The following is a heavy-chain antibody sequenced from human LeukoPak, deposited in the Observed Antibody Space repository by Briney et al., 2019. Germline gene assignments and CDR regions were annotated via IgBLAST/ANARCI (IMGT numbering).Heavy chain of an antibody. V-gene: IGHV1-18*01. J-gene: IGHJ4*02. CDR2: ISAYNGNT. CDR1: GYTFTSYG. D-gene: IGHD4-17*01. Sequence: ASVKVSCTASGYTFTSYGISWVRQAPGQGLEWMGWISAYNGNTNYAQKLQGRVTMTTDTSTSTAYMELRSLRSDDTAVYYCARGVDYGDYFLTLDYWGQGTLVTVSS. CDR3: ARGVDYGDYFLTLDY.